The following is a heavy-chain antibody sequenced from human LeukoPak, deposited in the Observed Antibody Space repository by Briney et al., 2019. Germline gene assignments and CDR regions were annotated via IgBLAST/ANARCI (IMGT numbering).Heavy chain of an antibody. CDR2: IYHSGST. CDR3: ARAVIRWGEYFDY. Sequence: MPSETLSLTCTVSGGSISSSSYYWGWIRQPPGKGLEWIGYIYHSGSTYYNPSLKSRVTISVDRSKNQFSLKLSSVTAADTAVYYCARAVIRWGEYFDYWGQGTLVTVPS. V-gene: IGHV4-30-2*01. CDR1: GGSISSSSYY. J-gene: IGHJ4*02. D-gene: IGHD3-10*01.